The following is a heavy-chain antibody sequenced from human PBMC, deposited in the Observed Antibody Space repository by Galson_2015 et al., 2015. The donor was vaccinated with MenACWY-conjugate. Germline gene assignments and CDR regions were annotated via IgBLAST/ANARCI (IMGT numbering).Heavy chain of an antibody. CDR3: SRGGEAKLIIVGGISDI. J-gene: IGHJ3*02. CDR1: GFTFSNYW. V-gene: IGHV3-74*01. CDR2: IDNDGNRI. Sequence: LRLSCAASGFTFSNYWMHWVRQGPGKGLEWLSRIDNDGNRITYADSVKGRFTISRDNAKNTLYLRINSVRADDTAVYYCSRGGEAKLIIVGGISDIWGQGTTVTVSS. D-gene: IGHD1-26*01.